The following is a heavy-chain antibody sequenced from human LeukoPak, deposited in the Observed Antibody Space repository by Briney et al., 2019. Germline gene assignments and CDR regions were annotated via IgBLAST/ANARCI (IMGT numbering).Heavy chain of an antibody. D-gene: IGHD1-26*01. V-gene: IGHV1-2*02. J-gene: IGHJ4*02. CDR1: GYTFTGYY. CDR3: ASTSEVWELLGGFDY. Sequence: ASVKVSCKASGYTFTGYYMHWVRQAPGQGLEWMGWINPNSGGTNYAQKFQGRVTMTRDTSISTAYMELSRLRSDDTAVYYCASTSEVWELLGGFDYWGQGTLVTVSS. CDR2: INPNSGGT.